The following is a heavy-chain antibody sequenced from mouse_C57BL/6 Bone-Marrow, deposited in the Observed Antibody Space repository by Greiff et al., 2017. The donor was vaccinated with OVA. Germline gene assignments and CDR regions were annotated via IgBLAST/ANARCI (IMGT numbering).Heavy chain of an antibody. J-gene: IGHJ2*01. V-gene: IGHV3-6*01. CDR3: AREGYPLFDY. D-gene: IGHD3-1*01. Sequence: VQLKESGPGLVKPSQSLSLTCSVTGYSITSGYYWNWIRQFPGNKLEWMGYISYDGSNNYNPSLKNRISITRDTSKNQVFLKLNSVTTEDTATYYCAREGYPLFDYWGQGTTLTVSS. CDR2: ISYDGSN. CDR1: GYSITSGYY.